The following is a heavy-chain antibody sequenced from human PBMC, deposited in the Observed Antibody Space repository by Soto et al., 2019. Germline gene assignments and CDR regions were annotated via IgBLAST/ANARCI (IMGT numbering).Heavy chain of an antibody. V-gene: IGHV1-2*04. Sequence: ASVKVSCKASGYTFTGYYMHWVRQAPGQGLEWMGWINPNTGGTNYAQKFQGWVTMTRDTSISTAYMELSRLRSDDTAVYYCARARFGELSTFDSWGKGNMVTVSS. J-gene: IGHJ5*01. D-gene: IGHD3-10*01. CDR2: INPNTGGT. CDR3: ARARFGELSTFDS. CDR1: GYTFTGYY.